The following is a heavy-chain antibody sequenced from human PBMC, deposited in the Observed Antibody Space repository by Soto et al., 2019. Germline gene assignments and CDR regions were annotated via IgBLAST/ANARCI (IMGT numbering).Heavy chain of an antibody. CDR2: VTPVIGAP. D-gene: IGHD3-10*01. Sequence: QVFLVQSGAEVRKPGSSVRVSCKASEDIFRSHGFTWVRQAPGQGLECMGGVTPVIGAPSYAHRFQGRVTITADESTSTVHMDLSSLRSEDTAVYYCASYYSGSGTYSPFDFWGQGSLVTVSS. CDR1: EDIFRSHG. J-gene: IGHJ4*02. V-gene: IGHV1-69*01. CDR3: ASYYSGSGTYSPFDF.